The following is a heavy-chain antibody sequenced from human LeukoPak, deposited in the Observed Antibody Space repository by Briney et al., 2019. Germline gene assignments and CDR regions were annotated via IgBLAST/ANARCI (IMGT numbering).Heavy chain of an antibody. V-gene: IGHV5-51*01. CDR3: ARGTTGTSDGMDV. J-gene: IGHJ6*02. D-gene: IGHD1-1*01. CDR1: GYPFTNYW. Sequence: GESLKISCKGSGYPFTNYWIVWVRQMPGKGLEWMGSFYPGDSDTRYSPSFQGQVTISADKSISTAYLQWSSLKASDTAMYYCARGTTGTSDGMDVWGQGTTVTVSS. CDR2: FYPGDSDT.